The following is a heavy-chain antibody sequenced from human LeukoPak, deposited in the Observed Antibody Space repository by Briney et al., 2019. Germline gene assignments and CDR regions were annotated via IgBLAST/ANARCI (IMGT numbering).Heavy chain of an antibody. CDR3: ARGFLGFRGCSSTSCYLDDY. CDR1: GYTFTSYG. CDR2: ISAYNGNT. J-gene: IGHJ4*02. Sequence: ASVKVSCKASGYTFTSYGISWVRQAPGQGLEWMGWISAYNGNTNYAQKLQGRVTMTTDTSTSTAYMELRSLRSEDTAVYYCARGFLGFRGCSSTSCYLDDYWGQGTLVTVSS. V-gene: IGHV1-18*01. D-gene: IGHD2-2*01.